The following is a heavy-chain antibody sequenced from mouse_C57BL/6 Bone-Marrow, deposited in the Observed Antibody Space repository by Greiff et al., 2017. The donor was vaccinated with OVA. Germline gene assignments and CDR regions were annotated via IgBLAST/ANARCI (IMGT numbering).Heavy chain of an antibody. Sequence: VKLVESGPGLVQPSQCLSITCTVSGFSLTSYGVHWVRQSPGKGLEWLGVIWSGGSTDYNAAFISRLSISKDNSKSQVFFKMNSLQADDTAIYYCASHYYGSSYGYFDVWGTGTTVTVSS. CDR2: IWSGGST. D-gene: IGHD1-1*01. J-gene: IGHJ1*03. CDR3: ASHYYGSSYGYFDV. CDR1: GFSLTSYG. V-gene: IGHV2-2*01.